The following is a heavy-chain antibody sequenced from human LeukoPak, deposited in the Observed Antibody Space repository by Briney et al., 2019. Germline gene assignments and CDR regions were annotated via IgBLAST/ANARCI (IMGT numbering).Heavy chain of an antibody. Sequence: GALRLSCAASGFTFSSCAMHWVRQAPGKGLEWVAVISYDGSNKYYAGSVKGRFTISRDNSKNTLYLQMNSLRAEDAAVYYCARDGATSYAFDIWGQGTMVTVSS. J-gene: IGHJ3*02. D-gene: IGHD5-12*01. V-gene: IGHV3-30-3*01. CDR1: GFTFSSCA. CDR3: ARDGATSYAFDI. CDR2: ISYDGSNK.